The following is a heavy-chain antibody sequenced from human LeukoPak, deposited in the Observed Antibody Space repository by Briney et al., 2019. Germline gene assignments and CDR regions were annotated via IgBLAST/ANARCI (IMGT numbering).Heavy chain of an antibody. Sequence: GGSLRLSCAASGFTFSSYAMHWVRQAPGKGLEWVAVISYDGGNKYYADSVKGRFTISRDNSKNTLYLQMNSLRAEDTAVYYCARFKVATPFDYWGQGTLVTVSS. V-gene: IGHV3-30-3*01. D-gene: IGHD5-12*01. J-gene: IGHJ4*02. CDR1: GFTFSSYA. CDR3: ARFKVATPFDY. CDR2: ISYDGGNK.